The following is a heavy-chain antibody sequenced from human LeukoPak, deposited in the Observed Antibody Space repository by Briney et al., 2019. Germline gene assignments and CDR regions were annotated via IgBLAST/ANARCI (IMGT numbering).Heavy chain of an antibody. CDR2: TKPDGSAE. CDR3: ATYTHWVAGDV. D-gene: IGHD3-16*01. Sequence: GGSLRLSCAASGFTFRNYWMGWVRQAPGKGLEWVANTKPDGSAEYYADSVRGRFTTSRDNARNSLYLQMSSLRPEDTAVYYCATYTHWVAGDVWGQGTTVTVSS. J-gene: IGHJ6*02. V-gene: IGHV3-7*01. CDR1: GFTFRNYW.